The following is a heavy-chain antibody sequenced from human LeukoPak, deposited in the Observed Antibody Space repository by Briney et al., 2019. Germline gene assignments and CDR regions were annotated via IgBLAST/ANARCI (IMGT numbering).Heavy chain of an antibody. J-gene: IGHJ4*02. V-gene: IGHV3-23*01. CDR1: GFTFSSYA. D-gene: IGHD3-9*01. CDR3: ARGRRLRYFDWSPNEYYFDY. Sequence: PGGSLRLSCAASGFTFSSYAMSWVRQAPGKGLEWVSAISGSGGSTYYADSVKGRFTISRDNAKNSPYLQMNSLRAEDTAVYYCARGRRLRYFDWSPNEYYFDYWGQGTLVTVSS. CDR2: ISGSGGST.